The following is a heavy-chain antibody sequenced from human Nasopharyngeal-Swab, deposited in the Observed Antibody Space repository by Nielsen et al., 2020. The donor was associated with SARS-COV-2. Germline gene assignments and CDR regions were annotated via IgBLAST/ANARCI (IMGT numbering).Heavy chain of an antibody. CDR2: ISGADDST. CDR1: GFSFSNYA. V-gene: IGHV3-23*01. J-gene: IGHJ6*02. Sequence: GESLKISCAASGFSFSNYAMNWVRQAPGRGLEWVSAISGADDSTKYADSVKGRFTISRDNSKNTLDLQMNSLRAEDTAMYYCAKDRDSGDDSGEHYHYYGMDVWGQGTSVTVS. CDR3: AKDRDSGDDSGEHYHYYGMDV. D-gene: IGHD5-12*01.